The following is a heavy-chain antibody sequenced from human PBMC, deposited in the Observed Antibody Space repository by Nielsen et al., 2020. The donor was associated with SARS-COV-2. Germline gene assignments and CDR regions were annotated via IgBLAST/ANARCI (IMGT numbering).Heavy chain of an antibody. J-gene: IGHJ6*02. V-gene: IGHV3-21*04. Sequence: GESLKISCAGSGFSFSNYSMNWVRQAPGKGLEWVSSISGDSYYIFYSDSVKGRFTISRDNSKNTLYLQMNSLRAEDTAVFYCAKVNGSSYWYYGMDVWGQGTTVTVSS. CDR3: AKVNGSSYWYYGMDV. D-gene: IGHD6-13*01. CDR2: ISGDSYYI. CDR1: GFSFSNYS.